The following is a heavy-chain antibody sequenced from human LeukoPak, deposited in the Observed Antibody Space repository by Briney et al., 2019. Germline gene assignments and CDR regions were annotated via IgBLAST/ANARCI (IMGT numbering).Heavy chain of an antibody. V-gene: IGHV3-30-3*02. Sequence: GGSLRLSCAASGFTFSSYAMHWVRQAPGKGLEWVAVISYDGSNKYYADSVKGRFTISRDNSKNTLYLQMNSLRADDTAVYYCAKSTGLVLMVSAIGSADYYGMDVWGQGTTVTVSS. D-gene: IGHD2-8*01. CDR1: GFTFSSYA. CDR3: AKSTGLVLMVSAIGSADYYGMDV. CDR2: ISYDGSNK. J-gene: IGHJ6*02.